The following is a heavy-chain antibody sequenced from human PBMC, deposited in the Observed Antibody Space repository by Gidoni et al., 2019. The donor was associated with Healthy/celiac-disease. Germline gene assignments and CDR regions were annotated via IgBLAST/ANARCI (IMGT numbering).Heavy chain of an antibody. D-gene: IGHD3-22*01. V-gene: IGHV3-21*01. CDR3: ARDTGMWDSSGFDY. J-gene: IGHJ4*02. CDR2: ISSSSSYI. CDR1: GFTFSSYS. Sequence: ASGFTFSSYSMNWVRQAPGKGLEWVSSISSSSSYIYYADSVKGRFTISRDNAKNSLYLQMNSLRAEDTAVYYCARDTGMWDSSGFDYWGQGTLVTVSS.